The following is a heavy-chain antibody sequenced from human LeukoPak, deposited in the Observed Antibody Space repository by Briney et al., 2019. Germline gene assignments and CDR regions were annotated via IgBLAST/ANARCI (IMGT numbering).Heavy chain of an antibody. V-gene: IGHV3-73*01. CDR2: IRSKANSYAT. J-gene: IGHJ4*02. CDR1: GFTFSGSA. Sequence: GGSLKLSCAASGFTFSGSAMHWVRQASGKGLEWVGRIRSKANSYATAYAASVKGRFTISRDDSKNTAYLQMNSLKTEDTAVYYCTSGIAVAGNGGYWGQGTLVTVSS. CDR3: TSGIAVAGNGGY. D-gene: IGHD6-19*01.